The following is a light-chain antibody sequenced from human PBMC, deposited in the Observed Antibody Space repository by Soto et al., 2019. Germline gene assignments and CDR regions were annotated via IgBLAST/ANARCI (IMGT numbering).Light chain of an antibody. CDR1: SSDVGGYNY. CDR3: SSYTANNTRL. V-gene: IGLV2-14*01. Sequence: QSVLTQPASVSGSPGQAITMSCTGTSSDVGGYNYVSWVQHRPGKAPQLIIYEVSYRPSGVSNRFSGSKSGNTASLTISGLQAEDEADYYCSSYTANNTRLFGTGTKLTVL. CDR2: EVS. J-gene: IGLJ1*01.